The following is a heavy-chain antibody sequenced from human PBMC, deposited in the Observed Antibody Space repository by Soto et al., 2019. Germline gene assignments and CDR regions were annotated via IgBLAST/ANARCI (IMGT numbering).Heavy chain of an antibody. V-gene: IGHV3-30*18. D-gene: IGHD6-6*01. CDR3: AKDRGAARFLDV. Sequence: GGSLRLSCAASGFTFSSYGMHWVRQAPGKGLEWVAVISYDGSNKYYADSVKGRFTISRDNSKNTLYLQMNSLRAEDTAVYYCAKDRGAARFLDVWGQGTTVTVSS. CDR2: ISYDGSNK. J-gene: IGHJ6*02. CDR1: GFTFSSYG.